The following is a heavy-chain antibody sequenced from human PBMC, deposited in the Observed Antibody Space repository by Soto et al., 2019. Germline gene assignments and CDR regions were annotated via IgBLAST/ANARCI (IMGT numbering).Heavy chain of an antibody. J-gene: IGHJ4*02. V-gene: IGHV1-69*05. D-gene: IGHD5-18*01. Sequence: QVQLVQSGAEVKKPGSSVKVSCKASGGTFSSYAISWVRQAPGQGLEWMGGIIPIFGTADYAQKFQGRVTXXXXXSXXXAXXXXXXXXSXXXXXXXCXXHGYXYGYLLDYWGQGTLVTVSS. CDR3: XXHGYXYGYLLDY. CDR2: IIPIFGTA. CDR1: GGTFSSYA.